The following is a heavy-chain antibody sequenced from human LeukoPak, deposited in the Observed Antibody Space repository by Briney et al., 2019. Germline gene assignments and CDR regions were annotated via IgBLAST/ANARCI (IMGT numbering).Heavy chain of an antibody. CDR2: MSGSGGSAT. CDR3: AKDHYDILTGYLGDE. J-gene: IGHJ4*02. D-gene: IGHD3-9*01. V-gene: IGHV3-23*01. Sequence: GGSLRLSCEASGFTLSSFAMSWARQAPGRGLEWVSGMSGSGGSATYYADSVKGRFTISRDNSKNTLYLQMNSLRAEDTAVYYCAKDHYDILTGYLGDEWGQGTLVIASS. CDR1: GFTLSSFA.